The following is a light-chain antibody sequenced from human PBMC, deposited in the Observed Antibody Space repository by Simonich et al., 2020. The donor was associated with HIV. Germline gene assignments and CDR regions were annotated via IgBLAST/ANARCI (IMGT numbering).Light chain of an antibody. Sequence: IVLTQSPATLSLSPGERATLSCRASQRVSSYLAWYQQKPGLAPRLLIYDASSRATGIPDRFSGSGSGTDFTLTISRLEPEDFAVYYCQQYGSSTFTFGPGTRVDIK. CDR2: DAS. J-gene: IGKJ3*01. V-gene: IGKV3D-20*01. CDR3: QQYGSSTFT. CDR1: QRVSSY.